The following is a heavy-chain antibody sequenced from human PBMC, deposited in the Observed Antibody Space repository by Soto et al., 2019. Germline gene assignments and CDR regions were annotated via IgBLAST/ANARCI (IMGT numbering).Heavy chain of an antibody. V-gene: IGHV3-66*01. CDR2: IRSGGNT. CDR1: GFTSSNYW. CDR3: VRENYYYGMDV. J-gene: IGHJ6*02. Sequence: PGGSLRLSCAASGFTSSNYWMHWVRQAPGKGLEWVSVIRSGGNTYYADSVEGRFTISRDNSKNTVYLQMNSLRAEDTAVYYCVRENYYYGMDVWGQGTTVTVSS.